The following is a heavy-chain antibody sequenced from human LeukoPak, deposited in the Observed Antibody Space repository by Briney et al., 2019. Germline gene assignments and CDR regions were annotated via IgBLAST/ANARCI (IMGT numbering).Heavy chain of an antibody. CDR3: ARGRDYYDSSGYYPPYYYYYYMDV. Sequence: SVKVSCKASGYTFTGYYMHWVRQAPGQGLEWMGGIIPIFGTANYAQKFQGRVTITADESTSTAYMELSSLRSEDTAVYYCARGRDYYDSSGYYPPYYYYYYMDVWGKGTTVTIPS. V-gene: IGHV1-69*13. CDR1: GYTFTGYY. D-gene: IGHD3-22*01. J-gene: IGHJ6*03. CDR2: IIPIFGTA.